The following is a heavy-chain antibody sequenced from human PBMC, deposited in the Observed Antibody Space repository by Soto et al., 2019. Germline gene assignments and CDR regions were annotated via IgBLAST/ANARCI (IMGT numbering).Heavy chain of an antibody. CDR3: AHRVLRTVFGLVTTTAIYFDF. CDR2: IYWDDDK. V-gene: IGHV2-5*02. CDR1: GFSITTSGVG. Sequence: QITLNESGPTVVRPTATLTLTCIFSGFSITTSGVGVGWIRQSPGKAQEWLALIYWDDDKRYSASLKSRLTITKDTSKNQVVLTVSDLDPTDTATYYCAHRVLRTVFGLVTTTAIYFDFWGQGTPVAVS. J-gene: IGHJ4*02. D-gene: IGHD3-3*01.